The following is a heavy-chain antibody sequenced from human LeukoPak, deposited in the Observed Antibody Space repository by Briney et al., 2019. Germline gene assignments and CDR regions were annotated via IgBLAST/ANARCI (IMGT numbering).Heavy chain of an antibody. V-gene: IGHV1-18*01. D-gene: IGHD3-22*01. CDR3: ARGNLYDSSGYAYSFDY. CDR1: GYTFTSYG. Sequence: GASVTVSCKASGYTFTSYGISWVRQAPGQGLEWMGWISAYNGNTNYAQKLQGRVTMTTDTSTSTTYMEMRSLRSDDTAVYYCARGNLYDSSGYAYSFDYWGQGTLVTVSS. J-gene: IGHJ4*02. CDR2: ISAYNGNT.